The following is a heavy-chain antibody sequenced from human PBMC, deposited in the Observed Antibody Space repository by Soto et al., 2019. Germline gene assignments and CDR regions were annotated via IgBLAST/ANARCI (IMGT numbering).Heavy chain of an antibody. CDR2: ISYDGSNK. CDR3: AKDRTLGYYYGMDV. V-gene: IGHV3-30*18. J-gene: IGHJ6*02. CDR1: GFTFRSYG. Sequence: GGTLRLSCSASGFTFRSYGMHWVRQAPGKGLEWVAVISYDGSNKYYADSVKGRFTISRDNSKNTLYLQMNSLRAEDTAVYYCAKDRTLGYYYGMDVWGQGTTVTV.